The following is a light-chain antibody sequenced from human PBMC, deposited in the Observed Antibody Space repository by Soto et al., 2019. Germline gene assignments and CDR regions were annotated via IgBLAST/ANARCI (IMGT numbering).Light chain of an antibody. CDR3: MQPLHTPWT. V-gene: IGKV2-28*01. Sequence: DIVMTQSPLSLPVTPGEPASISCRSSQSLLHINGYNYLDWYLQRPGQSPQLLIYLGSNRASGVPDRFSGSGSGTDFTLKISRVEAEDVGVYYCMQPLHTPWTFGQGTKVEIK. J-gene: IGKJ1*01. CDR2: LGS. CDR1: QSLLHINGYNY.